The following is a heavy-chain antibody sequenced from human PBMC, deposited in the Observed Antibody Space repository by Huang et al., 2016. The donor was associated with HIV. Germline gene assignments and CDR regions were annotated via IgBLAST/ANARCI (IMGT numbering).Heavy chain of an antibody. D-gene: IGHD3-3*01. CDR3: AKDLTYTFGRHFDY. Sequence: QVQLVESGGGFVQPGGSLRLSCTASGFTFGSFGMQWVRQAPGKGLEWVAFIRYDGNNYYYADSVRGRFTISRDNSKDTLYLQMNRLRPDDSAVYYCAKDLTYTFGRHFDYWGRGTLVTVSS. CDR1: GFTFGSFG. CDR2: IRYDGNNY. V-gene: IGHV3-30*02. J-gene: IGHJ4*02.